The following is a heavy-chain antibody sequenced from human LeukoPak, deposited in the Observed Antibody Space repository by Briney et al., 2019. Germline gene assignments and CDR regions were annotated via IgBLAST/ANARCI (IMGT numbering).Heavy chain of an antibody. Sequence: SGTLSLTCTVSGGSISSSSYYWGWIRQPPGKGLEWIGSIYYSGSTYYNPSLKSRVTISVDTSKNQFSLKLSSVTAADTAVYYCARLCSGGSCYQIENYWGQGTLVTVSS. CDR1: GGSISSSSYY. V-gene: IGHV4-39*01. CDR2: IYYSGST. J-gene: IGHJ4*02. CDR3: ARLCSGGSCYQIENY. D-gene: IGHD2-15*01.